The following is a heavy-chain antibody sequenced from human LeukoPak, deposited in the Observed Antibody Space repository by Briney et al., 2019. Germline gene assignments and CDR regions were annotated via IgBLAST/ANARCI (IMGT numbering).Heavy chain of an antibody. CDR1: GFTFSSYA. J-gene: IGHJ4*02. V-gene: IGHV3-23*01. CDR2: ISNSGGTT. CDR3: AKYSDYDYFDY. D-gene: IGHD4-11*01. Sequence: GGSLRLSCAASGFTFSSYAMSWVRQAPGKGLEWVSGISNSGGTTYYADSVEGRFTISRDNSKNTLYLQMNSLRAEDTAVYYCAKYSDYDYFDYWGQGTLVTVSS.